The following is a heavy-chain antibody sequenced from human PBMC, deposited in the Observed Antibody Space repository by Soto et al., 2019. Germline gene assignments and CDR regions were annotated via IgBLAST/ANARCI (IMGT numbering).Heavy chain of an antibody. J-gene: IGHJ6*02. CDR2: IKSKTDGGIT. CDR3: TTDEVEDTAMVQRYYYGMDV. CDR1: GFTFSNAW. D-gene: IGHD5-18*01. Sequence: GGSLRLSCAASGFTFSNAWMNWVRQAPGKGLEWVGRIKSKTDGGITDYAAAVKGKFTISSDDSKNTLYLQMNSLKTEDTAVYYCTTDEVEDTAMVQRYYYGMDVWGQGTTVTVSS. V-gene: IGHV3-15*07.